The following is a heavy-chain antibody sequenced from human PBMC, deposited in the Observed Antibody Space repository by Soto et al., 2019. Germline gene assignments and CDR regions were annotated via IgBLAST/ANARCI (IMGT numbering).Heavy chain of an antibody. CDR2: IIPIFGTA. CDR1: GGTFSSYA. CDR3: ARLPDYYGSGSYYNRSDY. V-gene: IGHV1-69*01. D-gene: IGHD3-10*01. Sequence: QVQLVQSGAEVKKSGSSVKVSCKASGGTFSSYAISWVRQAPGQGLEWMGGIIPIFGTANYAQKFQGRVAITADESTSTAYMELSSLRSEDTAVYYCARLPDYYGSGSYYNRSDYWGQGTLVTVSS. J-gene: IGHJ4*02.